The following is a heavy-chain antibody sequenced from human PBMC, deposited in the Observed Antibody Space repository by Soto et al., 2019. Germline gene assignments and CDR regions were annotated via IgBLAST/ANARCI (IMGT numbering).Heavy chain of an antibody. CDR1: GASITNDDFF. CDR2: ITYGGSI. CDR3: AKMERTQLWLLVQN. D-gene: IGHD5-18*01. V-gene: IGHV4-31*03. Sequence: ASETLSLTCTVSGASITNDDFFWSWVRQHPDKGLEWLAYITYGGSIYYNPSLRSRLSVSIDKPKSQFSLNVRSVTAADTAVYFCAKMERTQLWLLVQNWGQGLPVTVSS. J-gene: IGHJ4*02.